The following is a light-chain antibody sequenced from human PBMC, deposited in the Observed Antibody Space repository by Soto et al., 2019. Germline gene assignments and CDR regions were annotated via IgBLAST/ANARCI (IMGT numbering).Light chain of an antibody. CDR3: QQYNNWPRT. Sequence: EIVMTQPPSTLSVSPGERATLSCRASETVSSNLAWYQQKLGQAPRLLIYGASTRATGIPARFSGSGSGTQFTLTISSLQSEDFAVYYCQQYNNWPRTFGQGTKVDIK. CDR2: GAS. V-gene: IGKV3-15*01. CDR1: ETVSSN. J-gene: IGKJ1*01.